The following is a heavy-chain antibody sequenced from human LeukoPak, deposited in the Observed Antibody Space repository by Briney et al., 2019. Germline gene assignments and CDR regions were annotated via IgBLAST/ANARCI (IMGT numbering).Heavy chain of an antibody. D-gene: IGHD2-15*01. CDR2: ISSNGGST. Sequence: PGGSLRLSCSASGFTFSSYAMHWVRQAPGKGLEYVSAISSNGGSTYYADSAKGRFTISRDNSKSTLFLQMNSLRAEDTAVYFCTRDSALLGVAFDLWGQGTVVTVSS. J-gene: IGHJ3*01. CDR1: GFTFSSYA. CDR3: TRDSALLGVAFDL. V-gene: IGHV3-64D*06.